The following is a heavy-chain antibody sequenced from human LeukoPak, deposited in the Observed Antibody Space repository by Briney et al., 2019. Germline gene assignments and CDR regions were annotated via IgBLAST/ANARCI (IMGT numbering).Heavy chain of an antibody. J-gene: IGHJ4*02. D-gene: IGHD3-22*01. CDR1: GFTFSNAW. Sequence: GGSLRLSCAASGFTFSNAWMSWVRQAPGKGLEWVGRIKSKTDGGTTDYASPVKGRFTISRDDSESTLYLRMNSLKTEDTAVYYCTTDRYYDAAYTTWGQGTLVTVSS. CDR2: IKSKTDGGTT. CDR3: TTDRYYDAAYTT. V-gene: IGHV3-15*01.